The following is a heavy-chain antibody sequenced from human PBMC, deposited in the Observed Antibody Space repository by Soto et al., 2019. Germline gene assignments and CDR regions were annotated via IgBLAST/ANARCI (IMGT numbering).Heavy chain of an antibody. D-gene: IGHD3-16*02. CDR3: ARLSYDYIWGSYRQNWFDP. Sequence: SETLSLTCTVSGGSISSSSYYWGWIRQPPGKGLEWIGSIYYSGSTYYNPSLKSRVTISVDTSKNQFSLKLSSVTAADTAVYYCARLSYDYIWGSYRQNWFDPWGQGTLVTVS. J-gene: IGHJ5*02. CDR2: IYYSGST. V-gene: IGHV4-39*01. CDR1: GGSISSSSYY.